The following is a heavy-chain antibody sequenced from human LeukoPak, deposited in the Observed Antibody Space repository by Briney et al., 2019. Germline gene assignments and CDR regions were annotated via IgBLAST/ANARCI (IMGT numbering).Heavy chain of an antibody. CDR2: IIPIFGTA. J-gene: IGHJ4*02. Sequence: SVKVSGKASGGTFSSYAISWVRQAPGQGLEWMGGIIPIFGTANYAQKFQGRVTITADESTSTAYMELSSLRSEDTAVYYCAGVLRYFDWLLGYDYWGQGTLVTVSS. D-gene: IGHD3-9*01. V-gene: IGHV1-69*13. CDR1: GGTFSSYA. CDR3: AGVLRYFDWLLGYDY.